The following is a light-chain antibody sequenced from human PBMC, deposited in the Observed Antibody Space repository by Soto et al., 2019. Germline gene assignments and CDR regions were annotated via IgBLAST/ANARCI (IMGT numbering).Light chain of an antibody. CDR1: QSVDRY. CDR2: DAY. Sequence: EVVLTQSPDTLSLSPGETATLSCRASQSVDRYVAWYQQKLGQAPRLHIYDAYTLATGVGARFTGSGSATDFSLTISSLEPEEFAVYYCQQRGKWPSTVGRGTKVEMK. J-gene: IGKJ2*02. CDR3: QQRGKWPST. V-gene: IGKV3-11*01.